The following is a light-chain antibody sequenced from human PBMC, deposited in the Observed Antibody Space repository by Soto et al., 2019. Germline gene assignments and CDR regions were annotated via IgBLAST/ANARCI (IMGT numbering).Light chain of an antibody. CDR1: SSNIGINY. J-gene: IGLJ2*01. V-gene: IGLV1-51*01. CDR2: DNN. CDR3: GAWDSSLSAVV. Sequence: QSVLTQPPSVSAAPGQKVTISCSGSSSNIGINYVSWYHQLPGAAPKLLIYDNNSRASGIPDRFSGSKSGTSATLGITGLQTGDEDDYYCGAWDSSLSAVVFGGGTKVTVL.